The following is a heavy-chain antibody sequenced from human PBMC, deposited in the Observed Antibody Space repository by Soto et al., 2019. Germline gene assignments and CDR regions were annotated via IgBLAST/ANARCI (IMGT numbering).Heavy chain of an antibody. CDR1: GYIFTAYS. CDR3: AREASAVISLDY. V-gene: IGHV1-2*02. Sequence: ASVKVSCKASGYIFTAYSMHWVRQAPGQGLEWVGWFNPNSGDTIYAQKFQGKVTLTGDTSISTAYMELYSLTSDDTAVYYCAREASAVISLDYWGQGTLVTVSS. CDR2: FNPNSGDT. J-gene: IGHJ4*02. D-gene: IGHD6-19*01.